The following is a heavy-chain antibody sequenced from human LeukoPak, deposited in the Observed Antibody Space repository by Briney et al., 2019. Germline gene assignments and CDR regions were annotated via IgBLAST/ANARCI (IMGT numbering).Heavy chain of an antibody. D-gene: IGHD6-13*01. J-gene: IGHJ4*02. CDR3: TKGQGLAAAGLFDY. V-gene: IGHV3-23*01. CDR2: ISGSGGST. CDR1: GFTFSSYA. Sequence: PGGSLRLSCAASGFTFSSYAMSWVRQAPGKGLEWVSAISGSGGSTYYADSVKGRFTISRDDSKNTLYLQMNSLRAEDTAVYYCTKGQGLAAAGLFDYWGQGTLVTVSS.